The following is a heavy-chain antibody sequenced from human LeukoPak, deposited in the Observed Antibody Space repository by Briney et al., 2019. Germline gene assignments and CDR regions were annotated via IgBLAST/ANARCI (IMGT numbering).Heavy chain of an antibody. CDR1: GYNFTNYW. CDR2: IYPGDSDT. Sequence: GESLKISCKVSGYNFTNYWIAWVRQMPGKGLEWMGIIYPGDSDTRYSPSFQGQVTISADKSISTACLQWSSLKASDTAMYYCARQPNLLMGFDPWGQGTLVTVSS. V-gene: IGHV5-51*01. J-gene: IGHJ5*02. CDR3: ARQPNLLMGFDP. D-gene: IGHD2/OR15-2a*01.